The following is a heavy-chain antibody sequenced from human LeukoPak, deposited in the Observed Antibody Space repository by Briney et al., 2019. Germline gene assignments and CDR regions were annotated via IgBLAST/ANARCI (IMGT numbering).Heavy chain of an antibody. V-gene: IGHV1-69*05. J-gene: IGHJ6*03. D-gene: IGHD3-16*01. CDR3: ARDRNYGSPYYYYMDV. Sequence: SVKVSCKASGGTFSSYAISWVRQAPGQGLEWMGGIIPIFGTANYAQKFQGRVTITTDESTSTAYMELSSLRSEDTAVYYCARDRNYGSPYYYYMDVWGKGTTVTVSS. CDR1: GGTFSSYA. CDR2: IIPIFGTA.